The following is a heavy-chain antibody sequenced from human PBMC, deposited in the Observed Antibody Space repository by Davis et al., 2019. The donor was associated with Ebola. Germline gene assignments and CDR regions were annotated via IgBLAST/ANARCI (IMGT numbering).Heavy chain of an antibody. Sequence: GESLKISCAASGFTFSSYSMNWVRQAPGKGLEWVSSISSSSYIYYADSVKGRFTISRDNAKNSLYLQMNSLRAEDTAVYYCARDCSGGSCYSGFDYWGQGTLVTVSS. J-gene: IGHJ4*02. V-gene: IGHV3-21*01. CDR3: ARDCSGGSCYSGFDY. CDR1: GFTFSSYS. CDR2: ISSSSYI. D-gene: IGHD2-15*01.